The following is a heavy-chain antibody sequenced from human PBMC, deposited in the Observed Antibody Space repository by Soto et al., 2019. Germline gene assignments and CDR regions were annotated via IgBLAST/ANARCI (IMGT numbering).Heavy chain of an antibody. Sequence: EVQLVESGGGLVQPGGSLRLSCEASGFTFSTFWMHWVRQAPGKGLVWVSRINSDGSSTNYADSVKGRVTISRDNAKNTLYLQLTSLRPEDTVVYYCAIDFEYWGQGTLVTVSS. V-gene: IGHV3-74*01. J-gene: IGHJ4*02. CDR2: INSDGSST. CDR3: AIDFEY. CDR1: GFTFSTFW.